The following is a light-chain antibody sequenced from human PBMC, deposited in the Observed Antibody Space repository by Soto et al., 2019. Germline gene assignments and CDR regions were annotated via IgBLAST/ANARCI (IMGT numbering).Light chain of an antibody. Sequence: EIVMTQSPATLSVSPGERATLSCRASQSVSSNFAWYQQKPGQAPRLLIYGASTRATGIPARFSGSGSGTDLTLTISRLESEDFAVYYCQQYSNWPPLTFGGGTKVEIK. CDR2: GAS. CDR3: QQYSNWPPLT. CDR1: QSVSSN. J-gene: IGKJ4*01. V-gene: IGKV3-15*01.